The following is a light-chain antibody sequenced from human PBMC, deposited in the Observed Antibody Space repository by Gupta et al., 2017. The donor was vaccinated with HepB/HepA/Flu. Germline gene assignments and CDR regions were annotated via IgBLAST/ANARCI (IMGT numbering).Light chain of an antibody. CDR2: GKN. CDR3: NSRDSSGNHLGV. CDR1: SLRSYY. V-gene: IGLV3-19*01. J-gene: IGLJ2*01. Sequence: STALTQDLAVSVTVCETVRQTCQGDSLRSYYASWYQQKPGQAPVLVIYGKNNRPSGIPDRFSGSSSGNTASLTITGAQAEDEADYYCNSRDSSGNHLGVFGGGTKLTVL.